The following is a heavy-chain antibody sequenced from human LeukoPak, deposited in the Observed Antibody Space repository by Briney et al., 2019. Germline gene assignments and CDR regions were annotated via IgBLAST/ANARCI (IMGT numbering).Heavy chain of an antibody. CDR1: GFTFSSYA. V-gene: IGHV3-23*01. Sequence: GGSLRLSCAASGFTFSSYAMSWVRQAPGKGLEWVSAISGSGGSTYYADSVKGRFTISRDNSKNTLYLQMNSLRAEDTAVYYRARGEIWLPFDYWGQGTLVTVSS. CDR3: ARGEIWLPFDY. D-gene: IGHD5-18*01. J-gene: IGHJ4*02. CDR2: ISGSGGST.